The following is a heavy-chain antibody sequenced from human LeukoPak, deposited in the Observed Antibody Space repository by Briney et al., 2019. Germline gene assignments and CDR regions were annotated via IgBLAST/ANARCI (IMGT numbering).Heavy chain of an antibody. Sequence: GGSLRLSCTASGFTFGDYVMSWFRQAPGKGLECVGFIRSKAHAATTEYAASVKGRFTISRDDSKTIAYLQMNSLKSEDTAVYYCTRGGMAPDYWGQGTLVTVSS. CDR2: IRSKAHAATT. J-gene: IGHJ4*02. D-gene: IGHD5-24*01. V-gene: IGHV3-49*03. CDR3: TRGGMAPDY. CDR1: GFTFGDYV.